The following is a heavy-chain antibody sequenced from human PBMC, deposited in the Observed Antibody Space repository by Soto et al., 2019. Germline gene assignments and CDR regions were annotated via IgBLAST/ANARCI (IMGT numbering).Heavy chain of an antibody. CDR2: FIPIFVSA. V-gene: IGHV1-69*01. Sequence: QLHLVQSGAEVKKAGSSVKVSCKASGGTVSSYAITWVRQAPGKGLEWMGVFIPIFVSAHYAPKFQGRITITADESTNTAYMELSGLTAEDTASYYCARDVSSDTTGFRGYDLWGQGTQVTVSS. CDR1: GGTVSSYA. J-gene: IGHJ4*02. D-gene: IGHD3-10*01. CDR3: ARDVSSDTTGFRGYDL.